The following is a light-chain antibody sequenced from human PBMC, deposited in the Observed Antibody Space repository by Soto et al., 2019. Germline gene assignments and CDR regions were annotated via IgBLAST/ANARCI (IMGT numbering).Light chain of an antibody. CDR1: QTIISW. CDR2: TTS. J-gene: IGKJ1*01. V-gene: IGKV1-5*03. Sequence: IRMTQSPATLSGSVVYRVTITCRASQTIISWLAWYQQKPGKAPKILIYTTSTLKSGVPSRFSGSGSGTEFTLTISSLQPDDFAPYYCQLYNSYSEPFGQGTKV. CDR3: QLYNSYSEP.